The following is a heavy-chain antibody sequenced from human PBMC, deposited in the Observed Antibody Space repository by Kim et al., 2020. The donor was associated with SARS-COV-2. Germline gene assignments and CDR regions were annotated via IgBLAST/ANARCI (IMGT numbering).Heavy chain of an antibody. V-gene: IGHV3-30*02. CDR3: AKDRMVRGVIGYFDY. D-gene: IGHD3-10*01. Sequence: DSVKGRFTISRDNSKNTLYLQMNSLRAEDTAVYYCAKDRMVRGVIGYFDYWGQGTLVTVSS. J-gene: IGHJ4*02.